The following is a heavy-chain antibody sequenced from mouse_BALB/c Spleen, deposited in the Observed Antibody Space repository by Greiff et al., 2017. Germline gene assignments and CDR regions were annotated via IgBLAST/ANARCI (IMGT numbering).Heavy chain of an antibody. CDR2: IWAGGST. CDR1: GFSLTSYG. CDR3: ARHASQGSWCAY. Sequence: VKLMESGPGLVAPSQSLSITCTVSGFSLTSYGVHWVRQPPGKGLEWLGVIWAGGSTNYNSALMSRLSISKDNSKSQVFLTMNSLQTDDTAMYYCARHASQGSWCAYWGQGTLVTVSA. J-gene: IGHJ3*01. V-gene: IGHV2-9*02.